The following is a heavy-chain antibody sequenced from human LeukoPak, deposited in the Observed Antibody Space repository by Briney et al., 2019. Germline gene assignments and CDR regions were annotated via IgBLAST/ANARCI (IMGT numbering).Heavy chain of an antibody. D-gene: IGHD3-22*01. CDR2: INHSGST. CDR3: ARESAQSMIVVTFDY. CDR1: GGSISSRSYY. J-gene: IGHJ4*02. Sequence: SETLSLTCTVSGGSISSRSYYWGWIRQPPGKGLEWIGEINHSGSTNYNPSLKSRVTISVDTSKNQFSLKLSSVTAADTAVYYCARESAQSMIVVTFDYWGQGTLVTVSS. V-gene: IGHV4-39*07.